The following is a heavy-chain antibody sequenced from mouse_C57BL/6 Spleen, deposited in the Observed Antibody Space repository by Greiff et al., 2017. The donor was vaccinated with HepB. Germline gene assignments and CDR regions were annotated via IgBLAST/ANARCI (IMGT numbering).Heavy chain of an antibody. CDR1: GFSFTSYG. D-gene: IGHD2-4*01. CDR2: IWSGGST. J-gene: IGHJ4*01. Sequence: QVQLQQSGPGLVQPSQCLSITCTVSGFSFTSYGVHWVRQPPGKGLEWLGVIWSGGSTDYNAAFISRLSISKDNSKSQVFFKMNSLQADDTAIYYCAKGDDYDRGYAMDYWGQGTSVTVSS. CDR3: AKGDDYDRGYAMDY. V-gene: IGHV2-4*01.